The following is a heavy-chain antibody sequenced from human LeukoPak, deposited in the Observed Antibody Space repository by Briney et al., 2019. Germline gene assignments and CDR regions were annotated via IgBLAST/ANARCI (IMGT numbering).Heavy chain of an antibody. CDR3: ARHLARVIFGVLIEGEPFDY. CDR2: IYHSGTT. D-gene: IGHD3-3*01. Sequence: PSETLSLTCDVSGYSIRSGYYWGWIRQPPGKGLEWIATIYHSGTTFYNWSLKSRVTMSVDTSKNQFSLKVNSVTAADTAVYFCARHLARVIFGVLIEGEPFDYWGQGTLVTVSS. J-gene: IGHJ4*02. CDR1: GYSIRSGYY. V-gene: IGHV4-38-2*01.